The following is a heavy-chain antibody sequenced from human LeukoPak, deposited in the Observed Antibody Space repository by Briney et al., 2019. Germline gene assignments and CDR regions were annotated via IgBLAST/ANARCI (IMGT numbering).Heavy chain of an antibody. CDR1: GYSISSGYY. J-gene: IGHJ3*02. V-gene: IGHV4-38-2*01. D-gene: IGHD3-10*01. Sequence: SETLSLTCAVSGYSISSGYYWGWIRQPPGKGLEWIGSIYHSGSTYYNSSLKSRVTISVDTSKNQFSLKLSSVTAADTAVYYCARAVELWFGELFGAFDIWGQGTMVTVSS. CDR3: ARAVELWFGELFGAFDI. CDR2: IYHSGST.